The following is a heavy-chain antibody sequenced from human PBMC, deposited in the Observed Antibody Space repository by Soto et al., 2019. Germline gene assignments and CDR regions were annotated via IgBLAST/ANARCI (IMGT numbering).Heavy chain of an antibody. J-gene: IGHJ3*02. Sequence: GGSLRLSCAASGFTFSSYAMHWVRQAPGKGLEWVAVISYDGSNKYYADSVKGRFTISRDNSKNTLYLQMNSLRAEDTAVYYCVRTRYSRKYDAFDIWGQGTMVTVSS. CDR2: ISYDGSNK. V-gene: IGHV3-30-3*01. CDR1: GFTFSSYA. D-gene: IGHD6-13*01. CDR3: VRTRYSRKYDAFDI.